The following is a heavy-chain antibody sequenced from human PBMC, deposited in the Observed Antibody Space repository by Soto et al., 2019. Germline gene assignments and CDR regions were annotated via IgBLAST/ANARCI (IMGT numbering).Heavy chain of an antibody. CDR3: ATVFDV. CDR1: GFTFRSHR. V-gene: IGHV3-74*01. D-gene: IGHD4-17*01. Sequence: EVQLVESGGGLVQPGGSLRVSCAASGFTFRSHRIHWVRQAPGKGLEWVSRIDTDGGGTSYADSAKGRFTISTDNAENTVYLQMNGLRVEDMAVYYCATVFDVWGQGTLVTVSS. J-gene: IGHJ4*02. CDR2: IDTDGGGT.